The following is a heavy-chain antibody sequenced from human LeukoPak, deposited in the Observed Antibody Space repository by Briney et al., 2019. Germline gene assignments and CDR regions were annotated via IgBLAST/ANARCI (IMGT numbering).Heavy chain of an antibody. CDR2: INPNSGGT. Sequence: ASVKVSCKASGYTFTGYYMHWVRQAPGQGLEWMGWINPNSGGTNYSQKFQGRVTMTRDTSISTAYMELSRLRSDDTAVYYCARYEQQLETLDYWGQGTLVTVSS. CDR1: GYTFTGYY. J-gene: IGHJ4*02. V-gene: IGHV1-2*02. CDR3: ARYEQQLETLDY. D-gene: IGHD6-13*01.